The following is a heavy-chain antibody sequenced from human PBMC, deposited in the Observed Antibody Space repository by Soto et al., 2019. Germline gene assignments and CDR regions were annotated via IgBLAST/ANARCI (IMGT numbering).Heavy chain of an antibody. Sequence: EVQLLESGGGLVQPGGSLRLSCAASGFTFSSYAMSWVRQAPGKGLEWVSAISGSGGSTYYADSVKGRFTISRDNSKNTLYLKMNSLRAEDTAVYYCAKDSYYYDSSGYSPLDYWGQGTLATVSS. CDR1: GFTFSSYA. CDR3: AKDSYYYDSSGYSPLDY. J-gene: IGHJ4*02. CDR2: ISGSGGST. D-gene: IGHD3-22*01. V-gene: IGHV3-23*01.